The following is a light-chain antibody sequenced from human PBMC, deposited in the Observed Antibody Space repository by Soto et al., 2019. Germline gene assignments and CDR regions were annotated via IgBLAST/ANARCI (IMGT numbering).Light chain of an antibody. J-gene: IGKJ1*01. Sequence: EIVLTHFPGTLSLSPGERATLSCRASQSVSNNYLAWYQQKPGQAPRLVIFGASNRATGIPDRFIASGSGKEFTLTISRVEPEDVAVYYCQQYATSPLTFGHGTKVEI. CDR3: QQYATSPLT. CDR1: QSVSNNY. CDR2: GAS. V-gene: IGKV3-20*01.